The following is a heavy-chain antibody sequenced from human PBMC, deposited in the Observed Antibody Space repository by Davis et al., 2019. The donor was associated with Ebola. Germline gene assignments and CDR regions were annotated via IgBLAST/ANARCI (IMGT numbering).Heavy chain of an antibody. D-gene: IGHD6-13*01. V-gene: IGHV3-33*01. J-gene: IGHJ6*02. CDR2: IWYDGSNK. CDR3: ARSTAAGTLWYYYGMDV. CDR1: GFTFSSYG. Sequence: PGGSLRLSCAASGFTFSSYGMYWVRQAPGKGLEWVAVIWYDGSNKYYADSVKGRFTISRDNSKNTLYLQMNSLRAEDTAVYYCARSTAAGTLWYYYGMDVWGQGTTVTVSS.